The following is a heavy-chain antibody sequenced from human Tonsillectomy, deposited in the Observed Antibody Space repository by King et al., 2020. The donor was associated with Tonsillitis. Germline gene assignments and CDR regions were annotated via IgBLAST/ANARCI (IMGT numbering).Heavy chain of an antibody. V-gene: IGHV5-51*01. CDR2: IYPDDSDI. CDR3: ARHSDSDFLDY. CDR1: GYSFANYW. Sequence: VQLVQSGAEVKKPGDSLKISCKTSGYSFANYWIGWVRQMPGEGLEWVGIIYPDDSDIRYSPSFESQVTISSDKSINTAYLQWSSLKASDTAMYYCARHSDSDFLDYWGLGTLVTVSS. D-gene: IGHD4-11*01. J-gene: IGHJ4*02.